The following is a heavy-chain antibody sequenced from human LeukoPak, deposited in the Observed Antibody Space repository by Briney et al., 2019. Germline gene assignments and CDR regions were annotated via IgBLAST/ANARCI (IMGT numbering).Heavy chain of an antibody. CDR2: IYYSGST. D-gene: IGHD5-18*01. J-gene: IGHJ4*02. CDR1: GGSISSVSYY. V-gene: IGHV4-39*02. Sequence: SETLSLTCTVSGGSISSVSYYWGWIRQPPGKGLEWIGSIYYSGSTYYNPSLKSRVTVSVDTSKNQFYLRLSSVTAADTAVYYCAKDYRGGYSHDYWGQGTLVTVSS. CDR3: AKDYRGGYSHDY.